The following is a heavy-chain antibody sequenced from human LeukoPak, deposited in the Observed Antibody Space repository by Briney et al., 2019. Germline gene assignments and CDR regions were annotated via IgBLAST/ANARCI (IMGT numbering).Heavy chain of an antibody. V-gene: IGHV4-38-2*02. CDR1: GYSISSGYY. Sequence: PSETLSLTCTVSGYSISSGYYWGWIRQPPGKGLEWIASIYHSGSTYYNPTLKSRVTISVDTSKNQFSLKLSSVTAADTAVYYCARGKQLGDFDYWGQGTLVTVSS. CDR3: ARGKQLGDFDY. CDR2: IYHSGST. D-gene: IGHD6-13*01. J-gene: IGHJ4*02.